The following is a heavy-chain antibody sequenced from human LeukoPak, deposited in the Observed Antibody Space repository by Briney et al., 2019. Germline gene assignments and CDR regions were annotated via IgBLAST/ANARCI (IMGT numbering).Heavy chain of an antibody. CDR1: GFILSNYA. V-gene: IGHV3-23*01. CDR2: ISDCGGRT. CDR3: VGGYAFGPYGMDV. J-gene: IGHJ6*02. D-gene: IGHD5-18*01. Sequence: QTARSRRPPCARYGFILSNYAMSCDRQAAGERLEYVSAISDCGGRTYYANSVKGRFTTSRDNSKKTLYLQMSILRAEDTAVYFCVGGYAFGPYGMDVWGQGTPVTVSS.